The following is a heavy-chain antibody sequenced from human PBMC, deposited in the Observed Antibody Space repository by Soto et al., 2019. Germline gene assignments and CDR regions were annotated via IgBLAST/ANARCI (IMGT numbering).Heavy chain of an antibody. CDR2: INPNSGGT. D-gene: IGHD3-3*01. Sequence: ASVKVSCQASGYAFTGYYMHWVRQAPGQRLEWMGWINPNSGGTNYAPKFQGGVTMTRDTSIRTADMELSRLRSDDTAVYYCARSTIFGVVVFDYWGQGTLVTVSS. J-gene: IGHJ4*02. V-gene: IGHV1-2*02. CDR1: GYAFTGYY. CDR3: ARSTIFGVVVFDY.